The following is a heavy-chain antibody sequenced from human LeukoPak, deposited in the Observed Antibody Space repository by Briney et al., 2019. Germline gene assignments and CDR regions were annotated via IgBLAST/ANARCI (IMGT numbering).Heavy chain of an antibody. CDR2: IIPILGIA. CDR3: AVIRESGRGMGYDY. CDR1: GGTFSSYA. Sequence: ASVKVSCKASGGTFSSYAISWVRQAPGQGLEWMGRIIPILGIANYAQKFQGRVTITADKSMSTAYMELSSLRSEDTAVYYCAVIRESGRGMGYDYWGQGTLVTVSS. J-gene: IGHJ4*02. V-gene: IGHV1-69*04. D-gene: IGHD3-10*01.